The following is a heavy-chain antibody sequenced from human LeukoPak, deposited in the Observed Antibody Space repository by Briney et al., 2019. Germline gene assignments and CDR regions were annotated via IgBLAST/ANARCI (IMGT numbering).Heavy chain of an antibody. Sequence: GGSLRLSCAASGFTFSSYAMSWVRQAPGKGLEWVSAISGSGGSTYYADSVKGRFTISRDNSKNTLYLQMNSLRAEDTAVYYCAKVRIGYCSSTSCSYFDYWGQGTLVTVSS. CDR3: AKVRIGYCSSTSCSYFDY. J-gene: IGHJ4*02. D-gene: IGHD2-2*03. V-gene: IGHV3-23*01. CDR1: GFTFSSYA. CDR2: ISGSGGST.